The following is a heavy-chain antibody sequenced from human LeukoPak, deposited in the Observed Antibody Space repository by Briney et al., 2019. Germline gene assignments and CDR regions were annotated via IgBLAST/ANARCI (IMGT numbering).Heavy chain of an antibody. CDR2: IKQDGSEK. CDR1: GFTFSRYW. CDR3: ARDYEAGCTSTTCYNRFDY. Sequence: GGSLRLSCAASGFTFSRYWMSWVRQAPGKGLEWVANIKQDGSEKHYVDSAKGRFTISRDNANNSLYLQMNSLRAEDTAVYYCARDYEAGCTSTTCYNRFDYWGQGTLVTVSS. D-gene: IGHD2-2*02. J-gene: IGHJ4*02. V-gene: IGHV3-7*01.